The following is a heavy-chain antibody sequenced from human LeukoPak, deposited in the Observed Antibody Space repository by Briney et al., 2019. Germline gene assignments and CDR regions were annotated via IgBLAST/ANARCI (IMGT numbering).Heavy chain of an antibody. Sequence: AGRSLRLSCAASGFTFSSYAMHWVRQAPGKGLEWVTFIRDDASDKYYADSVKGRFTISRDNSKNTLFLQMNSLRPEDTAVYYCAKDKSRSWAWDYWGQGTLVTVSS. J-gene: IGHJ4*02. CDR1: GFTFSSYA. CDR2: IRDDASDK. V-gene: IGHV3-30*04. D-gene: IGHD6-13*01. CDR3: AKDKSRSWAWDY.